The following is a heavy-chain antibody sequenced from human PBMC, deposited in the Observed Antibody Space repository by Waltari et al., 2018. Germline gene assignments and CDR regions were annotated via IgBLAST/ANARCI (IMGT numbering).Heavy chain of an antibody. D-gene: IGHD5-12*01. CDR1: GFTFSSYA. V-gene: IGHV3-23*01. CDR2: ISGSGGST. J-gene: IGHJ4*02. Sequence: EVQLLESGGGLVQPGGSLRLSCAASGFTFSSYAMSWVRQAPGKGLEWVSAISGSGGSTYYADCLKGRFTISRDNSKNTLYLQMNSLRAEDTAVYYCAKDQGYAEGGLDYWGQGTLVTVSS. CDR3: AKDQGYAEGGLDY.